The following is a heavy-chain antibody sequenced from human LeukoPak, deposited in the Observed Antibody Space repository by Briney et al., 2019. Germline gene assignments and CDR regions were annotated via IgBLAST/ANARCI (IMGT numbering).Heavy chain of an antibody. CDR1: GGSISSGDYY. J-gene: IGHJ4*02. D-gene: IGHD6-19*01. Sequence: SETLSLTCTVSGGSISSGDYYWSWIRQPPGKGLEWIGDIYYSGSTYYNPSLKSRVTMSVDTSKNQFSLKLNSVTPEYTAVYYCAREPQWLVCGFDYWGQGTLVTVSS. V-gene: IGHV4-30-4*01. CDR2: IYYSGST. CDR3: AREPQWLVCGFDY.